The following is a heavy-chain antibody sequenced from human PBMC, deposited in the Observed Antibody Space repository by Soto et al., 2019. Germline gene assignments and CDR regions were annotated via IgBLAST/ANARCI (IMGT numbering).Heavy chain of an antibody. Sequence: QVQLQQWGAVLLKPSETLSLTCAVYGGSLSGYYWSWIRQPPGKGLEWIGEINHSGSTNYNPSLKSRVTISVDRSKNQFSLKLSSVTAADTAVSYCARGWGRIFDYWGQGTLVTVSS. J-gene: IGHJ4*02. V-gene: IGHV4-34*01. CDR3: ARGWGRIFDY. D-gene: IGHD7-27*01. CDR1: GGSLSGYY. CDR2: INHSGST.